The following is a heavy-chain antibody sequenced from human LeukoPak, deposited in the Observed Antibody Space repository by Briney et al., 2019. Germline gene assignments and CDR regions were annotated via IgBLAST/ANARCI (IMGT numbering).Heavy chain of an antibody. CDR2: IKQDGSEK. CDR1: GFTFSSYW. V-gene: IGHV3-7*01. CDR3: ARTDIVATNTHFDY. D-gene: IGHD5-12*01. Sequence: GGSLRLSCAASGFTFSSYWMSWVRQAPGKGLEWVANIKQDGSEKYYVDSVKGRFTISRDNAKNSLYLQMNSLRAEDTAVYYCARTDIVATNTHFDYWGQGTLVTVSS. J-gene: IGHJ4*02.